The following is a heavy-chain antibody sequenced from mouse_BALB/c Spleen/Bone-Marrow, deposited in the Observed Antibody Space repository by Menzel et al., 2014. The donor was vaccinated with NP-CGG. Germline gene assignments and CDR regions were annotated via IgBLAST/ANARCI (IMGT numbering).Heavy chain of an antibody. CDR3: TRLFYGSSDYAMDN. CDR1: GYTFTSYW. J-gene: IGHJ4*01. Sequence: QVQLQQPGAELVKPGASVKSSCKASGYTFTSYWMHWVKLRPGQGFEWIGEINPNNGGSNYNEKFKRKTTLTVDKSSSTAYMQLNSLTSEDSAVYYCTRLFYGSSDYAMDNWGQGTSVTVSS. D-gene: IGHD1-1*01. V-gene: IGHV1S81*02. CDR2: INPNNGGS.